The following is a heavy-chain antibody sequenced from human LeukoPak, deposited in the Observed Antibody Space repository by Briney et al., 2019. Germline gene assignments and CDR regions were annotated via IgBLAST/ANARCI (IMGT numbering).Heavy chain of an antibody. V-gene: IGHV3-30*18. Sequence: GGSLRLSCAASGFTFSSYGMHWVRQAPGKGLEWVAVISYDGSNKYYAGSVKGRFTISRDNSKNTLYLQMLSLRAGDTAVYYCAKDRIGYCSGGSCYSGVPPAYYYYGMDVWGQGTTVTVSS. J-gene: IGHJ6*02. D-gene: IGHD2-15*01. CDR1: GFTFSSYG. CDR2: ISYDGSNK. CDR3: AKDRIGYCSGGSCYSGVPPAYYYYGMDV.